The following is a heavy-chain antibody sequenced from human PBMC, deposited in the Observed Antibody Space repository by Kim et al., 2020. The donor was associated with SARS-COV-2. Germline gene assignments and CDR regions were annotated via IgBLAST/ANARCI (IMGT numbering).Heavy chain of an antibody. CDR3: ATTYYDILTEYYGC. V-gene: IGHV3-7*03. Sequence: VDYVKGRFTISRDNAKNSLYLQMNSLRAEDTAVYYCATTYYDILTEYYGCWGQGTLVTVSS. D-gene: IGHD3-9*01. J-gene: IGHJ4*02.